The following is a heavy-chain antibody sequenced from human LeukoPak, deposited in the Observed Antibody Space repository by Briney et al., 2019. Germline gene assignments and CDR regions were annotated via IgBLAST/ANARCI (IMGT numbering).Heavy chain of an antibody. CDR2: ISAYNGNT. D-gene: IGHD3-10*01. J-gene: IGHJ4*02. CDR1: GYTFTSYG. V-gene: IGHV1-18*01. Sequence: GASVKVSCKASGYTFTSYGISWVRQAPGQGLEWMGWISAYNGNTNYAQKLQGRVTMTTDTSTSTAYMELRSLRSDDTAVYYCARDSHELLWFGELLSHLFDYWGQGTLVTVSS. CDR3: ARDSHELLWFGELLSHLFDY.